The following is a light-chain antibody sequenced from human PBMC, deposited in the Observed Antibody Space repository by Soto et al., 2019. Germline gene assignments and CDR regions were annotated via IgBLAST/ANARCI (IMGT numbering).Light chain of an antibody. Sequence: DIQMTQSPSSLSVSVGDRVTITCRASQSIGGFLNWYQQKLGKAPKLLIYAASSLQSGVTSRFSGSGSGKDFTLTISSLQPEDFATYYCQQSYSTPRTFGGGTKVDIK. V-gene: IGKV1-39*01. J-gene: IGKJ4*01. CDR2: AAS. CDR1: QSIGGF. CDR3: QQSYSTPRT.